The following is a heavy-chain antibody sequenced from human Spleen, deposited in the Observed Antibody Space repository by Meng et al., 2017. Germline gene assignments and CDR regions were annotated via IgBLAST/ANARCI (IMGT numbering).Heavy chain of an antibody. CDR1: GYSFTELS. CDR3: ATVILGFGGVIIQSNWLRFDH. J-gene: IGHJ4*02. Sequence: ASVKVSCKVSGYSFTELSMHWVRQAPGKGLEWMGGFDPESGIRVYAQKFQGRVTMTEDTSTDTTYMELSGLRTDDTAVYYCATVILGFGGVIIQSNWLRFDHWGQGTLVTVSS. D-gene: IGHD3-16*02. V-gene: IGHV1-24*01. CDR2: FDPESGIR.